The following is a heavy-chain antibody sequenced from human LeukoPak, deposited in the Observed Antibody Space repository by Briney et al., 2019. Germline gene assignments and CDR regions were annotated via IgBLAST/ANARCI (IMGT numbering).Heavy chain of an antibody. Sequence: GGSLRLSCSASGFIYSAYSMYWVRQAQGKGLEWVSGISRLGTFYSDSVKGRFTISRDNAKNSLYLQMNSLRAEDTAVYYCARGVYYDSSVDAFDIWGQGTMVTVSS. CDR1: GFIYSAYS. J-gene: IGHJ3*02. V-gene: IGHV3-69-1*01. CDR3: ARGVYYDSSVDAFDI. CDR2: ISRLGT. D-gene: IGHD3-22*01.